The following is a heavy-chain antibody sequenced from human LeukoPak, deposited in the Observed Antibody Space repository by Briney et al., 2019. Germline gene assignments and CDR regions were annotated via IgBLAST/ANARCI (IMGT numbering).Heavy chain of an antibody. D-gene: IGHD3-22*01. CDR1: GGTISSYA. J-gene: IGHJ4*02. V-gene: IGHV1-69*04. CDR2: IIPILGIA. Sequence: SVKVSCKASGGTISSYAISWVRQAPGQGLEWMGRIIPILGIANYAQKFQGRVTITADKSTSTAYMELSSLRSEDTAVYYCARGAYDSSGPTIDYWGQGTLVTVSS. CDR3: ARGAYDSSGPTIDY.